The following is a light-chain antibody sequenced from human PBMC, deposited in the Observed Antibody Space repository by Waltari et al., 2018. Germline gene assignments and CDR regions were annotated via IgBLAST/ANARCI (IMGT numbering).Light chain of an antibody. V-gene: IGLV3-21*04. CDR2: DNS. CDR1: KIGRKS. J-gene: IGLJ2*01. Sequence: SYVLTQPPSASVAPGSTATITCGGDKIGRKSVHWYQQKPGQAPVLVMYDNSDRPSGIPERFSGSNSGNTATLTISRVEAGDEADYYCQVWDTSTDHYVVFGGGTKLTV. CDR3: QVWDTSTDHYVV.